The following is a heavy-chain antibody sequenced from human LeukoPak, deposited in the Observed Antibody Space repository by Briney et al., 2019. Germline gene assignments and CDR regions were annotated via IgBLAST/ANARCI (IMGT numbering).Heavy chain of an antibody. V-gene: IGHV4-39*01. D-gene: IGHD5-24*01. CDR1: GGSINSHSYY. J-gene: IGHJ4*02. CDR3: VRHISTNTGYFDS. CDR2: VYYDGTS. Sequence: SETLSLTCTVSGGSINSHSYYWGWIRQPPGKGLEWIGSVYYDGTSYSNPSLTSRAAVFVDTSRDEFSLDLGFVTAADTAVYYCVRHISTNTGYFDSCGQGTLVSVSS.